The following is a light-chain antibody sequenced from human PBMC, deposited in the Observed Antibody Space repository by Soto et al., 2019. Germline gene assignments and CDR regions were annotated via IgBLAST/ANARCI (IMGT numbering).Light chain of an antibody. Sequence: QSVLTQPASVSGSPGQSITISCTGTSSDVGAYNYVSWYQQHPGKAPKLIMYEVSNRPSGVSNRFSGSKSVNTASLTISGLQAEDEADYYCKSYTNSDTPVLFGGGTKLTVL. V-gene: IGLV2-14*01. CDR2: EVS. J-gene: IGLJ2*01. CDR1: SSDVGAYNY. CDR3: KSYTNSDTPVL.